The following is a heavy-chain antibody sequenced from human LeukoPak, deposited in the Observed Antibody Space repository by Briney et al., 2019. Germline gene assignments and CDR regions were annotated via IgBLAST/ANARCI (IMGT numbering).Heavy chain of an antibody. CDR2: IYYSGST. V-gene: IGHV4-31*03. CDR1: GGSISRGGYY. J-gene: IGHJ4*02. Sequence: SETLSLTCTVSGGSISRGGYYWSWIRQHPGKGLEWIGYIYYSGSTYYNPSLKSRVTISVDTSKNQFSLKLSSVTAADTAVYYCARDLTRGDYEILCDSWGQGILVTVSS. CDR3: ARDLTRGDYEILCDS. D-gene: IGHD4-17*01.